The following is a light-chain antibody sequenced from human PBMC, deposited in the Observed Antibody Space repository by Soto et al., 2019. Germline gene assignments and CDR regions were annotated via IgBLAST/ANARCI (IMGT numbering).Light chain of an antibody. CDR1: QNVRRN. CDR2: GAI. J-gene: IGKJ1*01. CDR3: QQYAGSPPWT. Sequence: EIVLTQSPATLSLSTGERATLSCRASQNVRRNIAWYQQKPGQAPSLLIFGAITRATGIPARFSGSGSGTDFTPTISRLEPEDFAVYYCQQYAGSPPWTFGQGTKVDIK. V-gene: IGKV3-20*01.